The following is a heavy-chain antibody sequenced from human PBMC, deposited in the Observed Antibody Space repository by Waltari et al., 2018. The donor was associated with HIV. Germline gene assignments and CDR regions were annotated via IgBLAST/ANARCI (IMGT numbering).Heavy chain of an antibody. J-gene: IGHJ6*02. CDR1: GFTFSNYL. CDR3: ARGGLAISPAGTRLYTGMDV. V-gene: IGHV3-30*02. CDR2: IDYDGNNK. Sequence: QVHLVESGGGVVQPGGSLKLSCAAYGFTFSNYLMHCVRHAPGKGMGWLTFIDYDGNNKNDADYWEGRFTISRDNSKKTLYLQMNSLRHEDTAVYYCARGGLAISPAGTRLYTGMDVWGQGTTVTVSS. D-gene: IGHD6-13*01.